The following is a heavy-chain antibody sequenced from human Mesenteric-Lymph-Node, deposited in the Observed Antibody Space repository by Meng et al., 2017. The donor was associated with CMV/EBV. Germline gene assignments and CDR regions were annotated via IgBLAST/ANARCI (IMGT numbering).Heavy chain of an antibody. D-gene: IGHD4-11*01. J-gene: IGHJ4*02. V-gene: IGHV3-7*01. CDR3: AKDSYSKGDY. CDR2: INQDGTAK. Sequence: GESLKISCAASGFSLSSYWMTWVRQAPGEGLEWLANINQDGTAKFYANSVKGRLTISRDNAKNSLFLQMNSLRAEDTAVYYCAKDSYSKGDYWGQGTLVTVSS. CDR1: GFSLSSYW.